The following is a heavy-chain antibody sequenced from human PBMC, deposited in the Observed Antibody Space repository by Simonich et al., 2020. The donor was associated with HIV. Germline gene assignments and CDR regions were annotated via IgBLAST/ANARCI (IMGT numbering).Heavy chain of an antibody. D-gene: IGHD6-6*01. Sequence: QVQLQQWGAGLLKPSETLSLTCAVYGGSFSGYYWSWIRQPPGKGLEWIGEINHSGGTNYNPSLKSRVTISVDPAKNQFSLKLSAVTAADTAVYYCARQSLAARLFDDWGQGTLVTVSS. V-gene: IGHV4-34*01. J-gene: IGHJ4*02. CDR2: INHSGGT. CDR3: ARQSLAARLFDD. CDR1: GGSFSGYY.